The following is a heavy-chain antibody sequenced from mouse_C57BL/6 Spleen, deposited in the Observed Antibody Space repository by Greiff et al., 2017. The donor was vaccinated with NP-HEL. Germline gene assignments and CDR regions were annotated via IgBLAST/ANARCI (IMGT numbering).Heavy chain of an antibody. CDR1: GFTFSDYG. D-gene: IGHD2-4*01. Sequence: VQLKESGGGLVKPGGSLKLSCAASGFTFSDYGMHWVRQAPEKGLEWVAYISSGSSTIYYADTVKGRFTISRDNAKNTLFLQMTSLRSEDTAMYYCARDYDYGYYAMDYWGQGTSVTVSS. CDR3: ARDYDYGYYAMDY. CDR2: ISSGSSTI. J-gene: IGHJ4*01. V-gene: IGHV5-17*01.